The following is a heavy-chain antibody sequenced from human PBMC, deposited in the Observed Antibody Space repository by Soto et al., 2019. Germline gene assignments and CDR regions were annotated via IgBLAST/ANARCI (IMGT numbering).Heavy chain of an antibody. CDR2: MNPNSGNT. J-gene: IGHJ4*02. CDR3: ARVPRRGYYAILTGYSRFDY. Sequence: QVQLVQSGAEVKKPGASVKVSCKASGYTFTSYDINWVRQATGQGLEWMGWMNPNSGNTGYAQKFQGRVTMTRSTSISTAYMELSSLRSEDTAVYYCARVPRRGYYAILTGYSRFDYWGQGTLVTVSS. CDR1: GYTFTSYD. V-gene: IGHV1-8*01. D-gene: IGHD3-9*01.